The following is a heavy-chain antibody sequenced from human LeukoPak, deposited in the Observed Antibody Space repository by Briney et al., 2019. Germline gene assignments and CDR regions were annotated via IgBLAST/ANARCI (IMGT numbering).Heavy chain of an antibody. CDR1: GFTVSSNY. Sequence: GGSLRLSCAASGFTVSSNYMSWVRQAPGKGLEWVSVIYSGGSTYYADSVKGRFTISRDNSKNTLYLQMNSLRAEDTAVYYCAREGDGYNIEAFDIWSQGTMVTVSS. V-gene: IGHV3-66*01. CDR3: AREGDGYNIEAFDI. CDR2: IYSGGST. D-gene: IGHD5-24*01. J-gene: IGHJ3*02.